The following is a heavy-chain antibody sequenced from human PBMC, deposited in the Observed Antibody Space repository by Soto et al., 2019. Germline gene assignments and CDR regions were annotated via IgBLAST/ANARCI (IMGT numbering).Heavy chain of an antibody. CDR1: GFSLTTRGVG. V-gene: IGHV2-5*02. J-gene: IGHJ5*02. D-gene: IGHD3-16*01. Sequence: QITLKESGPTLVKPTQTLTLTCTFSGFSLTTRGVGVGWIRQPPGKALECLALIYWDDDKRYSPSLQSRLSITKDTSKNQGVLTMTNVDPVDTATYYCAHIPNYYQYDCFDPWGQGTLVSVSS. CDR2: IYWDDDK. CDR3: AHIPNYYQYDCFDP.